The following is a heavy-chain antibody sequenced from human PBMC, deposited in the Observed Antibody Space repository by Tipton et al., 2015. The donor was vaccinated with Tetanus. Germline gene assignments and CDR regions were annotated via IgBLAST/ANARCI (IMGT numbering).Heavy chain of an antibody. CDR2: VHPRGST. J-gene: IGHJ4*02. V-gene: IGHV4-34*01. Sequence: TLSLTCAVYGGSFSGSYWSWVRQPPGKGLEWIGEVHPRGSTNYNPSLKSRVTISVDTAKNRFSLTLTSVTAADMAVYYCARSISAGSVWPYEHWGQGTLVTVSS. D-gene: IGHD6-13*01. CDR3: ARSISAGSVWPYEH. CDR1: GGSFSGSY.